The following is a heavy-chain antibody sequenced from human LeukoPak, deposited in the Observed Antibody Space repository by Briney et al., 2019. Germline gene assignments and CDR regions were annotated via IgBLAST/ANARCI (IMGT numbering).Heavy chain of an antibody. Sequence: PGGSLRLSCAASGFTFDDYAMHWVRHAPGKGLEWVLGISWNSGSIGYADSVKGRFTISRDNAKNSLYLQMNSLRAEDTALYYCAKDMGGFDLWGRGTLVTVSS. D-gene: IGHD2-15*01. J-gene: IGHJ2*01. CDR1: GFTFDDYA. V-gene: IGHV3-9*01. CDR3: AKDMGGFDL. CDR2: ISWNSGSI.